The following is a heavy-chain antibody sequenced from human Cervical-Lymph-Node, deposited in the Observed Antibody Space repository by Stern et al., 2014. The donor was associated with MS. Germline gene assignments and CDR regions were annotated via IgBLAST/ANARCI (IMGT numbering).Heavy chain of an antibody. J-gene: IGHJ3*02. Sequence: EVQLVESGGGLVQPGGSLRLSCAASGFTFSSYWMHWVRQVPGKGLVWVSRINSDGSSTDYADSVKGQFTISRDNAKNTLYLQMNSLRAEDTAVYYCARGQGISHYDSSSYYRDAFAIWGQGTMVTVSS. CDR2: INSDGSST. D-gene: IGHD3-22*01. CDR3: ARGQGISHYDSSSYYRDAFAI. V-gene: IGHV3-74*02. CDR1: GFTFSSYW.